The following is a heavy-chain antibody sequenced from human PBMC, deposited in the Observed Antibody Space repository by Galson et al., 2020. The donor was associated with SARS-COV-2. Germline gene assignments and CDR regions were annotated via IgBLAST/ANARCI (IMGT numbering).Heavy chain of an antibody. J-gene: IGHJ5*02. Sequence: SETLSLTCTVPGGSISSSSYYWGWIRQPPGKGLEWIGSIYYAGSTYYNPSHKSRVTISVDTSKNQFSLKLSSVTAADTAVYYCAGETVMVRRVLILDGDWFDPWGQGTLVTVSS. CDR3: AGETVMVRRVLILDGDWFDP. CDR1: GGSISSSSYY. V-gene: IGHV4-39*01. CDR2: IYYAGST. D-gene: IGHD3-10*01.